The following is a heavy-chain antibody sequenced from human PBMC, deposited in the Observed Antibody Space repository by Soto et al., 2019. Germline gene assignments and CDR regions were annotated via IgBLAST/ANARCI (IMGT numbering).Heavy chain of an antibody. CDR2: ISSSTSYI. CDR1: GFTFSSYN. V-gene: IGHV3-21*01. D-gene: IGHD6-19*01. CDR3: AIDDGGSGWYNDY. J-gene: IGHJ4*02. Sequence: EVQLVESGGGLVKPGGSLRLSCAASGFTFSSYNMNWVRQAPGKGLEWVSSISSSTSYINNADSVKGRFTISRDNAKDSLYLQMNNRRAADTAVYYFAIDDGGSGWYNDYWGQGTLVTVSS.